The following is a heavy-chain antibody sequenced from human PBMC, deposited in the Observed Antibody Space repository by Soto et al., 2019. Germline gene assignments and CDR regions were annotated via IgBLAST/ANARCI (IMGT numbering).Heavy chain of an antibody. V-gene: IGHV3-30-3*01. Sequence: GGSLRLSCTASGCTFTNFAMHWVRQAPGKGPEWVAVTSYEGSNEYYIQSVKGRFTISRDNSKNTLYLQMDSLSTEDTAIYYCARDHRLGGDYYYYGMDVWGQGTTVTVSS. J-gene: IGHJ6*02. CDR2: TSYEGSNE. CDR3: ARDHRLGGDYYYYGMDV. D-gene: IGHD3-16*01. CDR1: GCTFTNFA.